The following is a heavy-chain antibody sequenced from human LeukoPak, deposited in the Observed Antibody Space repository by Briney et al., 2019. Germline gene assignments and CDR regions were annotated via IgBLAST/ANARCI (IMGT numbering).Heavy chain of an antibody. CDR1: GFSLSTSGMR. V-gene: IGHV2-70*04. CDR2: IDWDDDK. CDR3: ARMGLCYNLDY. Sequence: SGPTLVNPTQTLTLTCTVSGFSLSTSGMRVSWIRQPPGKALEWLARIDWDDDKFYNTSLKTRLTISKDTTKNQVVLTMTNKDPVDTATYYCARMGLCYNLDYWGQGTLVTVSS. J-gene: IGHJ4*02. D-gene: IGHD5-24*01.